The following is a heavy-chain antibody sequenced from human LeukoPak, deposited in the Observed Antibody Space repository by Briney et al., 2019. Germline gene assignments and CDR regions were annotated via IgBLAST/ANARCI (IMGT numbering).Heavy chain of an antibody. CDR3: ARDPLYGYMDV. CDR1: GFTVSSNY. Sequence: GGSLRLSCAASGFTVSSNYMSWVRQAPGKGLEWVSVIYSGGSTYYADSVKGRFTISRDNSRNTLYLQMNSLRAEDTAVYHCARDPLYGYMDVWGKGTTVTVSS. V-gene: IGHV3-53*01. D-gene: IGHD2-2*02. CDR2: IYSGGST. J-gene: IGHJ6*03.